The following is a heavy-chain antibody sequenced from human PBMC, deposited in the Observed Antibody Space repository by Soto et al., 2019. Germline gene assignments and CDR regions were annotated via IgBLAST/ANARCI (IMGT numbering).Heavy chain of an antibody. CDR3: WRIAVSGRITGFDY. CDR1: GGSISNSSYL. V-gene: IGHV4-39*02. J-gene: IGHJ4*02. D-gene: IGHD6-19*01. CDR2: VSYSGST. Sequence: QLQLQESGPRLVKPSETLSLTCTVSGGSISNSSYLWGWIRQLPGKGLQWNGSVSYSGSTYYNPALKNRVTISADKSTTHSALRLISVTAADTAVYYCWRIAVSGRITGFDYWGQGALVTVSS.